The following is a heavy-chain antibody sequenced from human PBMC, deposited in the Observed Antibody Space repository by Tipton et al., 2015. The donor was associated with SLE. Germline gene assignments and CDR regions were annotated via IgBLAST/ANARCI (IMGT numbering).Heavy chain of an antibody. V-gene: IGHV4-61*02. CDR1: GGSLSGDTYY. J-gene: IGHJ6*03. D-gene: IGHD6-19*01. CDR3: ARETEDTGWIHSRDYIYHYYYGDV. Sequence: TLSLTCTVSGGSLSGDTYYWSWIRQPAGEGLEWIGRIFTSGNTNYNPSLKSRVTISVDTSKNQFSLELSSVTAADTAVYYCARETEDTGWIHSRDYIYHYYYGDVWGQGTTVTVSS. CDR2: IFTSGNT.